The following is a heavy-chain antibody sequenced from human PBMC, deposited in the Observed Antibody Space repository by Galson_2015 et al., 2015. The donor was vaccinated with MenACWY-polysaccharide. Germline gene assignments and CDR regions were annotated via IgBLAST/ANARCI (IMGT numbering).Heavy chain of an antibody. J-gene: IGHJ6*02. D-gene: IGHD2-2*01. Sequence: CAISGDSVSSNSAAWNWIRQSPSRGLEWLGRTYYRSKWYNDYAVSVESRITINPDTSKNQFSLQLNSVTPEDTAVYYCARDRIIVVVPAAIGGGGYYYGMDVWGQGTTVTVSS. CDR3: ARDRIIVVVPAAIGGGGYYYGMDV. CDR2: TYYRSKWYN. V-gene: IGHV6-1*01. CDR1: GDSVSSNSAA.